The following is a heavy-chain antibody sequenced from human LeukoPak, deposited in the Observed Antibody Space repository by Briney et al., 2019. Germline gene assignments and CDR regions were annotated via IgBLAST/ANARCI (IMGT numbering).Heavy chain of an antibody. D-gene: IGHD3-3*02. CDR3: ARDSVKLPGISYFDN. Sequence: GSLRLSCAASGFSFSTHKMNWVRQAPGKGLEWVAVISYDGTKIYYADSAKGRFTISRDNSKNMVYLQMNSLRAEDTALYYCARDSVKLPGISYFDNWGQGTLVTVSS. J-gene: IGHJ1*01. CDR2: ISYDGTKI. CDR1: GFSFSTHK. V-gene: IGHV3-30-3*01.